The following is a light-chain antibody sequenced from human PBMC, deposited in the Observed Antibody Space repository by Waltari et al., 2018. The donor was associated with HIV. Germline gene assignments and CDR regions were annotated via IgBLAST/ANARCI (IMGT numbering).Light chain of an antibody. CDR1: SPNLGAGYD. CDR3: QSYDSSLSGGDVV. V-gene: IGLV1-40*01. Sequence: QSVLTQPPSVSGAPGQRVTISCTGSSPNLGAGYDVHWYQHLPGTAPKLLIYGNSNRPSGVPDRFSGSKSGTSASLAITGLQAEDEADYYCQSYDSSLSGGDVVFGGGTKLTAL. CDR2: GNS. J-gene: IGLJ2*01.